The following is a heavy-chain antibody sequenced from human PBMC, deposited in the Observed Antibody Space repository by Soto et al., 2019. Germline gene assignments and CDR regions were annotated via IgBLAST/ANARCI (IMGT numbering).Heavy chain of an antibody. V-gene: IGHV3-53*01. CDR1: GFTVSSNY. CDR3: ARGHCSGGSCYSDWFDP. CDR2: IYSGGST. J-gene: IGHJ5*02. D-gene: IGHD2-15*01. Sequence: GGSLRLSCAASGFTVSSNYMSWVRQAPGKGLEWVSVIYSGGSTYYADSVKVRFTIPRDNSKNTLYLQMNSLRAEDTAVYYCARGHCSGGSCYSDWFDPWGQGTLVTVSS.